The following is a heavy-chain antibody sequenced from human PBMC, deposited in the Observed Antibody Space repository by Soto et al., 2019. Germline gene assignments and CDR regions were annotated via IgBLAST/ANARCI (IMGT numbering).Heavy chain of an antibody. Sequence: SETLSLTCTVSGGSISSGGYYWSWVRQHPGKGLEWIGYIYYSGSTYYNPSLKSRVTISVDTSKNQFSLKLSSVTAADTAVYYCARSGYSYGPNPLLYWGQGTLVTVS. CDR3: ARSGYSYGPNPLLY. V-gene: IGHV4-31*03. CDR2: IYYSGST. D-gene: IGHD5-18*01. J-gene: IGHJ4*02. CDR1: GGSISSGGYY.